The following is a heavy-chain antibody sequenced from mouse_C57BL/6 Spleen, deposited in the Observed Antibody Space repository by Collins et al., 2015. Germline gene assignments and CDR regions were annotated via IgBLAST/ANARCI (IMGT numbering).Heavy chain of an antibody. Sequence: QVQLQQPGAELVKPGASVKMSCKASGYTFTSYWITWVKQRPGQGLEWIGDIYPGSGNTNYNEKFKSKATLTVDKSSSTAYMQLSSLTSEDSAVYFCARSPNWAYAMDYWGQGTSVTVSS. V-gene: IGHV1-55*01. J-gene: IGHJ4*01. CDR3: ARSPNWAYAMDY. D-gene: IGHD4-1*01. CDR2: IYPGSGNT. CDR1: GYTFTSYW.